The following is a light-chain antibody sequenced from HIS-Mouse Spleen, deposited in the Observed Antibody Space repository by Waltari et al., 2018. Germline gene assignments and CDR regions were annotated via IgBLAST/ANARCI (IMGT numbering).Light chain of an antibody. V-gene: IGKV1-27*01. J-gene: IGKJ1*01. CDR2: AAS. CDR3: QKYNSAPWT. CDR1: QGISNY. Sequence: DIQMTQSPYSMSASVGDRVTITCRASQGISNYLAWYQQKPGKVPKLLLYAASTLQSGVPSRFSGSGSGTDFTLTISSLQPEDVATYYCQKYNSAPWTFGQGTKVEIK.